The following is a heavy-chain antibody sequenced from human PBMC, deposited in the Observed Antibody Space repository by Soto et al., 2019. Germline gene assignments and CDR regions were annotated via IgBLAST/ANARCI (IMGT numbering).Heavy chain of an antibody. V-gene: IGHV1-69*13. D-gene: IGHD3-22*01. CDR2: IIPIFGTA. CDR3: ARTNYYDSSGYLTPSDY. J-gene: IGHJ4*02. CDR1: GGTFSSYA. Sequence: SVKVSCKASGGTFSSYAISWVRQAPGQGLEWMGGIIPIFGTANYAQKFQGRVTITADESTSTAYMELSSLRSEDTAVYYCARTNYYDSSGYLTPSDYWGQGTLVTVSS.